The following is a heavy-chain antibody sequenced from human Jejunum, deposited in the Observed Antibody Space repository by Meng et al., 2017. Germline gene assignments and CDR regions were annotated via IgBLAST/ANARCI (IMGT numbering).Heavy chain of an antibody. CDR2: ISSSGNTR. CDR1: GFSFSGSE. J-gene: IGHJ4*02. Sequence: GESLKISCATSGFSFSGSEMNWVRQAPGKGLEWISYISSSGNTRYYTDSVKGRFTISRDNAENSLYLQMNSLRAEDTAFYYCARSTGSFHDISDYRPKWGQGTLVTVSS. D-gene: IGHD3-10*01. V-gene: IGHV3-48*03. CDR3: ARSTGSFHDISDYRPK.